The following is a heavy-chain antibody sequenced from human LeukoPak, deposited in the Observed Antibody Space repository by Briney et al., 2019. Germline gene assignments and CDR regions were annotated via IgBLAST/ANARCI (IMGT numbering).Heavy chain of an antibody. J-gene: IGHJ4*02. CDR2: ISYVGSNK. Sequence: GGSLRLSCAASGFTFSSYAMHWVRQAPGKGLEWVAVISYVGSNKYYADSVKGRFTIPRDNSKNTLYLQMNRLRAQDTAVYYCPREDQGFDYWGQGTLVTVSS. CDR1: GFTFSSYA. D-gene: IGHD2-2*01. CDR3: PREDQGFDY. V-gene: IGHV3-30-3*01.